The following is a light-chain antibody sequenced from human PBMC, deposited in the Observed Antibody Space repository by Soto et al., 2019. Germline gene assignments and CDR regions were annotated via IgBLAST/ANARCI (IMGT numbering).Light chain of an antibody. J-gene: IGKJ3*01. Sequence: DIQMTQSPSSLSASVGDRVTITCRASQGISNYLAWYQQKPGKVPKLLIYAASTLQSGVPSRFSGSGSGTDFTLTISSLQPEDVAPYYCQKYNSAPRGFTFGPGTKVDIQ. CDR2: AAS. V-gene: IGKV1-27*01. CDR3: QKYNSAPRGFT. CDR1: QGISNY.